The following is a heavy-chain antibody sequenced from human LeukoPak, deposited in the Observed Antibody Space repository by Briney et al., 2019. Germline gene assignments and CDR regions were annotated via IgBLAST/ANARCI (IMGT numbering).Heavy chain of an antibody. J-gene: IGHJ4*02. D-gene: IGHD3-9*01. CDR2: ISAYNGNT. V-gene: IGHV1-18*04. CDR3: ARVNYDILTGYPDRFDY. Sequence: ASVKVSCKASGYTFTSYGISWVRQAPGQGLEWMGWISAYNGNTNYAQKLQGRVTMTTDTSTSTAYMELRSLRSDDTAVYYCARVNYDILTGYPDRFDYWGQGTLVTASS. CDR1: GYTFTSYG.